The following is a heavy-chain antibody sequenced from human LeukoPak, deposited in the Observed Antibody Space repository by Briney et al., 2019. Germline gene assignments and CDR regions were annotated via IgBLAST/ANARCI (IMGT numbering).Heavy chain of an antibody. CDR2: INPSGGGT. D-gene: IGHD6-19*01. J-gene: IGHJ4*02. V-gene: IGHV1-46*01. CDR3: TKGPGGSGLPLY. Sequence: ASVKVSCKASGYTFTNYFMHWVRQAPGQGLEWMGVINPSGGGTTYAQRFQGRVTMTRDTSTSTVHMELSSLRSEDTAVYYCTKGPGGSGLPLYWGQGTLVTVSS. CDR1: GYTFTNYF.